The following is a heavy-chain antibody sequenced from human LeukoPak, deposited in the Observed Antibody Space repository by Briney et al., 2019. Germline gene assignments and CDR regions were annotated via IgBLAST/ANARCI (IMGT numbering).Heavy chain of an antibody. D-gene: IGHD3-22*01. V-gene: IGHV1-2*02. Sequence: ASVKVSCKASGYTFTGYYMHWVRQAPGQGLEWMGWIKPNSGGTNYAQKFKGRVTMSRDTSNSTAYMELSRLRSDDTAVYYCAKDKYYYDSSGPENFDYWGQGTLVTVSS. J-gene: IGHJ4*02. CDR3: AKDKYYYDSSGPENFDY. CDR2: IKPNSGGT. CDR1: GYTFTGYY.